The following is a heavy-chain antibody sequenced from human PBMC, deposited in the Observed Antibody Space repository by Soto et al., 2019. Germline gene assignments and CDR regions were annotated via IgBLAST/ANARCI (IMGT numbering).Heavy chain of an antibody. CDR2: INAGNGNT. Sequence: ASVKVSCKASGYTFTSYAMHWVRQAPGQRLEWMGWINAGNGNTKYSQKFQGRVTITRDTSASTAYMELSSLRSEDTAVYYCAREILEWSDIDYWGQGTLVTVSS. V-gene: IGHV1-3*01. CDR1: GYTFTSYA. CDR3: AREILEWSDIDY. D-gene: IGHD3-3*01. J-gene: IGHJ4*02.